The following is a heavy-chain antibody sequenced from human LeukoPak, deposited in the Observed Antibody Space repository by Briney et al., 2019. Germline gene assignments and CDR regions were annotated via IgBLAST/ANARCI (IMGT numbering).Heavy chain of an antibody. D-gene: IGHD4-23*01. CDR3: ARTAGGNSHQSYFDY. V-gene: IGHV4-59*01. CDR2: IYYSGST. J-gene: IGHJ4*02. CDR1: GGSISIYY. Sequence: SETLSLTCTVSGGSISIYYWNWIRQPPGKGLEWIGYIYYSGSTNYNPSLKSRVTISVDTSKNQFSLKLSSVTAADTAVYYCARTAGGNSHQSYFDYWGQGTLVTVSS.